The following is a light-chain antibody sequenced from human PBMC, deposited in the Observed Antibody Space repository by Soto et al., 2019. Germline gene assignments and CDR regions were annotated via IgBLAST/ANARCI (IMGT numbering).Light chain of an antibody. V-gene: IGLV2-14*01. CDR3: SSYTSGSARV. CDR1: SSDVGGYDY. Sequence: QSALTQPASVSGSPGQTITISCTGTSSDVGGYDYVSWYQQHPGKAPKVMIYEVSRRPSGVSHRFSGSKSGNTASLTISGLQAEDEADHYCSSYTSGSARVFGTGTKLTVL. CDR2: EVS. J-gene: IGLJ1*01.